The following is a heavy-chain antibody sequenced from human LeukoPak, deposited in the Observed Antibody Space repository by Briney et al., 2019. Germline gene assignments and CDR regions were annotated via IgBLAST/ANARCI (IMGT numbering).Heavy chain of an antibody. V-gene: IGHV4-4*07. D-gene: IGHD2-15*01. J-gene: IGHJ4*02. CDR1: GGFISYY. CDR2: IYTSGST. CDR3: ARNSCPSGSCYDNRGYFDY. Sequence: SETLSLTCTVSGGFISYYWSWIRQPAGKGLEWIGRIYTSGSTNYNPSLKSRIAISVDTSKNQFSLKLSSVTAADTAVYYCARNSCPSGSCYDNRGYFDYWGQGTLVTVSS.